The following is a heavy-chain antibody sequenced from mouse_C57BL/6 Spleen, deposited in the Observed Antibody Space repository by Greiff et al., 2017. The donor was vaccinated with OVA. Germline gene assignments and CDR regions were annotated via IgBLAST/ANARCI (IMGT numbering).Heavy chain of an antibody. J-gene: IGHJ4*01. Sequence: VQLQQPGAELVKPGASVKLSCKASGYTFTSYWMHWVKQRPGQGLEWIGMIHPNSGSTNYNEKFKSKATLTVDKSSSTAYMQLSSLTSEDSVVYYCARDGSSPYAMDYWGQGTSVTVSS. V-gene: IGHV1-64*01. D-gene: IGHD1-1*01. CDR2: IHPNSGST. CDR3: ARDGSSPYAMDY. CDR1: GYTFTSYW.